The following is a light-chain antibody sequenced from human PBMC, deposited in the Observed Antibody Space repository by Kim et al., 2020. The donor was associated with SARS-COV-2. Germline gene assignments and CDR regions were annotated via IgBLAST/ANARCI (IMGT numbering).Light chain of an antibody. Sequence: SASVGDRVTITCRASQSISSWLAWYQQKPGKAPKLLIYKASSLESGVPSRFSGSGSGTEFTLTISSLQPDGFATYYCQQYNSYSVTFGQGTKLEI. CDR2: KAS. J-gene: IGKJ2*01. CDR3: QQYNSYSVT. CDR1: QSISSW. V-gene: IGKV1-5*03.